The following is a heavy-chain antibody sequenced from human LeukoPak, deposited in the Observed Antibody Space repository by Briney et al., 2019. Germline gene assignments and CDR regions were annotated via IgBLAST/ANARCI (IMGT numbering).Heavy chain of an antibody. CDR3: AKARGVGELLLDY. CDR1: GFTFSSYA. Sequence: GGSLRLSCAASGFTFSSYAMSWVRQAPGKGLEWVSAISGSGGGTYYADSVKGRFTISRDNSKNTLYLQMNSLRAEDTAVYYCAKARGVGELLLDYWGQGTLVTVSS. V-gene: IGHV3-23*01. D-gene: IGHD3-10*01. J-gene: IGHJ4*02. CDR2: ISGSGGGT.